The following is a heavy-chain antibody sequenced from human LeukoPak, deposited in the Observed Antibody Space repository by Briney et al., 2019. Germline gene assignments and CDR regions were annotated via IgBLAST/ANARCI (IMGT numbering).Heavy chain of an antibody. J-gene: IGHJ6*03. Sequence: SETLSLTCTASGGSISSHYWSWIRQPPGKGLEWIGYIYYSGSTNYNPSLKSRVTISVDTSKNQFSLKLSSVTAADTAVYYCARGGCSSTSCYYYYYMDVWGKGTTVTVSS. CDR1: GGSISSHY. D-gene: IGHD2-2*01. CDR3: ARGGCSSTSCYYYYYMDV. CDR2: IYYSGST. V-gene: IGHV4-59*11.